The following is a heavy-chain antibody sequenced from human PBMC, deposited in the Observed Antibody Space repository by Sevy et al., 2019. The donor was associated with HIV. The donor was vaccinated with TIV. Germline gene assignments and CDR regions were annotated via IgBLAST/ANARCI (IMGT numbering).Heavy chain of an antibody. CDR3: AKDFTGYNGMDV. CDR1: GITFSTSG. CDR2: ISYHGRDK. V-gene: IGHV3-30*18. Sequence: GGSLRLSCVVSGITFSTSGMHWVRQAPGKGLEWVAVISYHGRDKFYADSVKGRSTISRDNSKNILYLQMIGRGAGDTAVYYCAKDFTGYNGMDVWGQGTMVTVSS. D-gene: IGHD3-9*01. J-gene: IGHJ6*02.